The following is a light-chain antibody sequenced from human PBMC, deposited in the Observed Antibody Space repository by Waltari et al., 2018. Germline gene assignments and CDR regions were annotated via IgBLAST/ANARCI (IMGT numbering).Light chain of an antibody. CDR2: VNSDGSH. Sequence: QLVLTQSPSASASLGASVKLTCTLSSGHSSNVIAWHQQQSEKGPRYLMTVNSDGSHSKGDDSPDRFSGSSSGAERYLTISSVQSEDEADYYCQTGGHGTWVFGGGTKLTVL. CDR3: QTGGHGTWV. V-gene: IGLV4-69*01. J-gene: IGLJ3*02. CDR1: SGHSSNV.